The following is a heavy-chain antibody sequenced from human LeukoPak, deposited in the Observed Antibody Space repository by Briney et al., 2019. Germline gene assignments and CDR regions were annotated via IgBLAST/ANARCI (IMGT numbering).Heavy chain of an antibody. CDR3: ARGPNPGGIAAAGPPFDP. J-gene: IGHJ5*02. CDR2: IYYSGNT. D-gene: IGHD6-13*01. CDR1: GGSIRSNF. Sequence: SETLSLTCTVSGGSIRSNFWSWIRQPPGKGLEWIGYIYYSGNTNYNPSLKSRVTISVDTSKNQFSLKLSPVTAADTAVYYCARGPNPGGIAAAGPPFDPWGQGTLVTVSS. V-gene: IGHV4-59*12.